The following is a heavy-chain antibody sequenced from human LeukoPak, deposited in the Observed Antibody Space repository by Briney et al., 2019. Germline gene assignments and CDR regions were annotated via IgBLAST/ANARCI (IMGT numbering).Heavy chain of an antibody. J-gene: IGHJ3*02. CDR3: VKDGSYIAFDI. Sequence: PGGSLRLSCVASGFTFHAHGMNWVRQAPGKGLEWVSGITGNGGSISYADSVKGRFAISRGNTKNSLYLQMTSLKVEDTALYYCVKDGSYIAFDIWGLGTMVTVSS. CDR1: GFTFHAHG. D-gene: IGHD1-26*01. V-gene: IGHV3-20*04. CDR2: ITGNGGSI.